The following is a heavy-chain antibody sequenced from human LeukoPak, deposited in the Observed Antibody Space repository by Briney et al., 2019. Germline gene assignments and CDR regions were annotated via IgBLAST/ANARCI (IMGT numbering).Heavy chain of an antibody. CDR3: ARGSGGFDY. Sequence: GGSLRLSCAASGFTFSSYWMHWVRQVPGKGLVWVAHINNPGTGTTYADAVKGRFTISRDNAKNTLYLQMNSLRADDTAMHYCARGSGGFDYWGQGTLITVSS. CDR2: INNPGTGT. CDR1: GFTFSSYW. J-gene: IGHJ4*02. D-gene: IGHD3-3*01. V-gene: IGHV3-74*01.